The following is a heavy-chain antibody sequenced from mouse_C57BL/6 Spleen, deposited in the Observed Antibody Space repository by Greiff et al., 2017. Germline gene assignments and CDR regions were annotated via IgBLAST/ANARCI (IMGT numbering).Heavy chain of an antibody. V-gene: IGHV1-69*01. D-gene: IGHD1-1*01. CDR1: GYTFTSYW. CDR3: ARRYYGSSYGYFDV. Sequence: QVQLQQPGAELVMPGASVKLSCKASGYTFTSYWMHWVKPRPGQGLEWIGAIDPSDSYPNYNQKFKGKSTLTVDKSYSTAYMQLSSLTAEDAAVYYCARRYYGSSYGYFDVWGTGTTVTVSA. CDR2: IDPSDSYP. J-gene: IGHJ1*03.